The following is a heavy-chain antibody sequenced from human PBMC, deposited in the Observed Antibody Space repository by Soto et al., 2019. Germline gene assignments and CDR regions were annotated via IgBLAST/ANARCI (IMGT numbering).Heavy chain of an antibody. CDR3: ARVWYYYDSSGYYFFDY. D-gene: IGHD3-22*01. CDR1: GFTVSSNY. V-gene: IGHV3-53*04. CDR2: IYSGGST. J-gene: IGHJ4*02. Sequence: PGGSLRLSCAASGFTVSSNYMSWVRQAPGKGLEWVSVIYSGGSTYYADSVKGRFTISRHNSKNTLYLQMNSLRAEDTAVYYCARVWYYYDSSGYYFFDYWAQGTLVTVSS.